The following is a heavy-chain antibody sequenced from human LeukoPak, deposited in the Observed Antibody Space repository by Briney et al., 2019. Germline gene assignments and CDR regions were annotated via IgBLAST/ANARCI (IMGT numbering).Heavy chain of an antibody. CDR1: GGSISSGGYY. Sequence: PSETLSLTCTVSGGSISSGGYYWSWIRQPPGKGLEWIGYIYHSGSTYYNPSLKSQVTMSVDTSKNQFSLKLSSVTAADTAVYYCARSHSSGPNLSNWFDPWGQGTLLTVSS. V-gene: IGHV4-30-2*05. CDR3: ARSHSSGPNLSNWFDP. CDR2: IYHSGST. J-gene: IGHJ5*02. D-gene: IGHD3-22*01.